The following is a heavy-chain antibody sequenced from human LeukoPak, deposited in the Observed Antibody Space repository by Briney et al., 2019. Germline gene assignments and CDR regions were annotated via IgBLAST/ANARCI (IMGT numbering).Heavy chain of an antibody. D-gene: IGHD3-22*01. Sequence: GGSLRLSCAACGFAFSSYTMNWARQAPGKGLEWVASINRGGTSTHYAFSVKGRFTISRDNAQNVLYLQMNGLRGDDAAVYYCLRGDSRDFWGQGTLVTVSS. CDR2: INRGGTST. V-gene: IGHV3-21*06. CDR3: LRGDSRDF. J-gene: IGHJ4*02. CDR1: GFAFSSYT.